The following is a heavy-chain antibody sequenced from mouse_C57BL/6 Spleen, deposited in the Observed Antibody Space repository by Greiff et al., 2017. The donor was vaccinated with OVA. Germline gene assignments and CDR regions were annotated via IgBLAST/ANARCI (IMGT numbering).Heavy chain of an antibody. CDR3: ARADYGRGGYYAMDY. Sequence: QVQLQQSGAELARPGASVKLSCKASGYTFTSYGISWVKQRTGQGLEWIGEIYPRSGNTYYNEKFKGKATLTADKSSSTAYMELRSLTSEDAAVYVCARADYGRGGYYAMDYWGQGTSVTVSS. V-gene: IGHV1-81*01. D-gene: IGHD1-1*01. CDR1: GYTFTSYG. CDR2: IYPRSGNT. J-gene: IGHJ4*01.